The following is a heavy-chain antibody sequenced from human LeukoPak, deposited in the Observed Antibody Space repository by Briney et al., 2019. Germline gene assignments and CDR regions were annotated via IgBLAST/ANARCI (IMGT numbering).Heavy chain of an antibody. CDR3: VRTPPNWGFDY. J-gene: IGHJ4*02. CDR1: GYTFTTHD. Sequence: ASVKVSCKASGYTFTTHDINWVRQATGQGLEWLGWMSPNSGDTGYAQKFQGRVTMTSDSSISTAYMELSSLRSEDTAIYYCVRTPPNWGFDYWGQGTLVTGSS. CDR2: MSPNSGDT. D-gene: IGHD7-27*01. V-gene: IGHV1-8*01.